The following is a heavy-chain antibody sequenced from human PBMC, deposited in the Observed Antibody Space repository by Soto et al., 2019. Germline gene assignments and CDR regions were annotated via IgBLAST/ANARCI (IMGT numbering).Heavy chain of an antibody. D-gene: IGHD3-3*01. J-gene: IGHJ5*02. V-gene: IGHV1-8*01. Sequence: ASVKVSCKASGYTFTSYDINWVRQATGQGLEWMGWMNPNSGNTGYAQKFQGRVTMTRNTSISTAYMELSSLRSEDTAVYYCARGGLRAIFGVSIGGNWFDPWGQGTLVTV. CDR2: MNPNSGNT. CDR1: GYTFTSYD. CDR3: ARGGLRAIFGVSIGGNWFDP.